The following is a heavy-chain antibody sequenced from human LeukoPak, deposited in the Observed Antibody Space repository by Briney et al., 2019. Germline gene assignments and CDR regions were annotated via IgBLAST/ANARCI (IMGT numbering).Heavy chain of an antibody. Sequence: GGSLRLSCAASGFTFSGSAMHWVRQASGKGLEWVGRIRSKANSYATAYAASVKGRFTISRDDSKNTVYLQMNSLKTEDTAVYYCTRLDVYYYDADVDVWGKGTTVTVSS. V-gene: IGHV3-73*01. CDR3: TRLDVYYYDADVDV. J-gene: IGHJ6*04. CDR1: GFTFSGSA. CDR2: IRSKANSYAT. D-gene: IGHD3-22*01.